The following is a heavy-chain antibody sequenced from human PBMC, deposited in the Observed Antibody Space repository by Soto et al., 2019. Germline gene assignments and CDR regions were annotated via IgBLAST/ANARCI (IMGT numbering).Heavy chain of an antibody. D-gene: IGHD2-15*01. V-gene: IGHV3-66*01. Sequence: EVQLVESGGGLVQPGGSLRLSCTASGFIVSDTYVNWVRQAPGKGLEWVSAISNRGDTHYADSVRGRCSLSRDISDNTLHLQMNNLRVEETAVYYCAREPRYCRGGSCSITGDAYDIWGQGTLVTVSS. CDR1: GFIVSDTY. J-gene: IGHJ3*02. CDR2: ISNRGDT. CDR3: AREPRYCRGGSCSITGDAYDI.